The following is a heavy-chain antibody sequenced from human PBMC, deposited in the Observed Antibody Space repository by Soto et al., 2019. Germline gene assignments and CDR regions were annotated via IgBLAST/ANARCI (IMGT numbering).Heavy chain of an antibody. CDR2: IYHSGTT. CDR3: ARVRGNQLVGWFDP. D-gene: IGHD2-2*01. J-gene: IGHJ5*02. V-gene: IGHV4-31*03. Sequence: QVQLQESGPGLVKPSQTLSLTCTVSGGSISSGGYYWSWIRQHPGKGLEWIGYIYHSGTTYYNPSLKRRVTITVDTSKTLFSLKLTSVTAADTAVYYCARVRGNQLVGWFDPWGQGTLVTVSS. CDR1: GGSISSGGYY.